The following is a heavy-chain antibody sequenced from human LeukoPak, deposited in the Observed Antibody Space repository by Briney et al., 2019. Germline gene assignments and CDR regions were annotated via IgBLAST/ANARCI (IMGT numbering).Heavy chain of an antibody. V-gene: IGHV4-31*03. J-gene: IGHJ4*02. CDR2: IYYSGST. CDR3: ARTGSFWSGYDY. D-gene: IGHD3-3*01. Sequence: SETLSLTCTVSGGSISSGRYYWSWIRQHPGEGLEWIGYIYYSGSTYYNPSLKSRVTISVDTSKNQFSLKLSSVTAADTAVYYCARTGSFWSGYDYWGQGTLVTVSS. CDR1: GGSISSGRYY.